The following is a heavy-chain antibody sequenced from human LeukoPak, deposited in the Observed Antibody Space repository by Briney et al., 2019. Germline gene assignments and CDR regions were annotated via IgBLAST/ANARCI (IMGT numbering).Heavy chain of an antibody. J-gene: IGHJ4*02. D-gene: IGHD3-22*01. CDR3: ARQYYYHISSSYYYFDY. CDR1: GGAISSTTYY. Sequence: PSETLSLTCTVSGGAISSTTYYWGWIRQPPGKGLEWIGTIYYSGSTHYNPSLWSRLAISVDTSKNQFSLKLSSVTAADTAVYYCARQYYYHISSSYYYFDYWGQGTLVTVSS. V-gene: IGHV4-39*01. CDR2: IYYSGST.